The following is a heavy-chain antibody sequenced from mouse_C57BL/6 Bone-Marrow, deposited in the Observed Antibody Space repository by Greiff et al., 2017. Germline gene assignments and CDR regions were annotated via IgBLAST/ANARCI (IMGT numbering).Heavy chain of an antibody. CDR2: ISYHGSN. Sequence: EVQLQQSGPGLVKPSQSLSLTCSVTGYSITSGYFWNLLRQLPGNQPEWVAFISYHGSNNYHPSLKNRINITRDKYKNQFFLKLNSVTSDDTATYYCAAFPFAYWGQGTLVTVSA. CDR3: AAFPFAY. J-gene: IGHJ3*01. V-gene: IGHV3-6*01. CDR1: GYSITSGYF.